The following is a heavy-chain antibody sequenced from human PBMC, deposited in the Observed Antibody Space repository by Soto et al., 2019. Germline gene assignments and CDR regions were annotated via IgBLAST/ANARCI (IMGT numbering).Heavy chain of an antibody. D-gene: IGHD3-3*01. CDR2: ISSSSGHI. J-gene: IGHJ4*02. CDR1: GFTFSTYS. Sequence: GGSLRLSCVTSGFTFSTYSMKWVRQAPGRGLEWVSSISSSSGHIYFADSVKGRFTISRDNAKNSMYLQMDSLRAEDTAVYYCARAFVSAFDQWGQGTLVTV. CDR3: ARAFVSAFDQ. V-gene: IGHV3-21*01.